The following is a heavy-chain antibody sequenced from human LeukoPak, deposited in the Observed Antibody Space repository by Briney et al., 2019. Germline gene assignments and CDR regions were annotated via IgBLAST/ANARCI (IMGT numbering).Heavy chain of an antibody. CDR2: IYHSGST. Sequence: SETLSLTCTVSGYSISSGYYWGWIRQPPGKGLEWIGSIYHSGSTYYNPSLKSRVTISVDTSKNQFSLKLSSVTAADTAVYYCARVLTGDIVVVPAAIDYWGQGTLVTVSS. J-gene: IGHJ4*02. V-gene: IGHV4-38-2*02. CDR3: ARVLTGDIVVVPAAIDY. D-gene: IGHD2-2*02. CDR1: GYSISSGYY.